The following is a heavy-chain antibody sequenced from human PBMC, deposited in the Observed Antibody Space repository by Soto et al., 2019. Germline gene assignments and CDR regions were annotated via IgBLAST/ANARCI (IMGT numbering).Heavy chain of an antibody. J-gene: IGHJ6*02. V-gene: IGHV3-30-3*01. Sequence: GGSLRLSCAASGFTFSSYAMHWVRQAPGKGLEWVAVISYDGSNKYYADSVKGRFTISRDNSKNTLYLQMNSLRAEDTAVYYCARGIQGYYYYGMDVWGQGTTVTVYS. CDR2: ISYDGSNK. CDR1: GFTFSSYA. CDR3: ARGIQGYYYYGMDV. D-gene: IGHD5-18*01.